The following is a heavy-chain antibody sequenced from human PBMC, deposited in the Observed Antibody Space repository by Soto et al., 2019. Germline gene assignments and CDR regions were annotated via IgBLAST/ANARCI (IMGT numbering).Heavy chain of an antibody. D-gene: IGHD3-16*02. CDR3: VHVFNSNSGSYRYFDY. V-gene: IGHV2-5*02. CDR1: GFSLSSTHMG. Sequence: QITLKESGPTLVKPTQTLTLTCTFSGFSLSSTHMGVGWIRQPPGKALEWLTLIYWDDDKRSSPSLNSRLTITKDTSKNQVVLTMTNMDPVDTATYYCVHVFNSNSGSYRYFDYWGQGTLVTVSS. J-gene: IGHJ4*02. CDR2: IYWDDDK.